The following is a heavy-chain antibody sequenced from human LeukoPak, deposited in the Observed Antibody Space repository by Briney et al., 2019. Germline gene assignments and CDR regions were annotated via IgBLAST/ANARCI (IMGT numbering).Heavy chain of an antibody. V-gene: IGHV3-7*01. Sequence: GGSLRLSCAASGFTFSDYWVDWVRQAPGKGLEWVANIKQDGSEKNYLESVKGRFTISRDNAKNTVYLQMNSLRSEDTAVYFCARGLPNYYGMDVWGQGTTVTVSS. CDR1: GFTFSDYW. J-gene: IGHJ6*02. CDR2: IKQDGSEK. CDR3: ARGLPNYYGMDV.